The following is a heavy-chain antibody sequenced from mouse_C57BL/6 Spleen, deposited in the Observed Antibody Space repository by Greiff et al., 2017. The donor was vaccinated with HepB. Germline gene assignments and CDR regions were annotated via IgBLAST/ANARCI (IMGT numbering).Heavy chain of an antibody. V-gene: IGHV3-6*01. CDR3: ARTITTVGFDY. D-gene: IGHD1-1*01. CDR1: GYSITSGYY. Sequence: EVKLVESGPGLVKPSQSLSLTCSVTGYSITSGYYWNWIRQFPGNKLEWMGYISYDGSNNYNPSLKNRISITRDTSKNQFFLKLNSVTTEDTATYYCARTITTVGFDYWGQGTTLTVSS. CDR2: ISYDGSN. J-gene: IGHJ2*01.